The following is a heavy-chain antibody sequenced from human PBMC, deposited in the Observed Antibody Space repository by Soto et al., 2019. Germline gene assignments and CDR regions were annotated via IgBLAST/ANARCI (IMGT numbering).Heavy chain of an antibody. CDR3: ARHEGYYGSPAAGLFDY. CDR1: GYSFTSYW. CDR2: IYPGDSDT. D-gene: IGHD3-10*01. J-gene: IGHJ4*02. V-gene: IGHV5-51*01. Sequence: LGESLKISCKGSGYSFTSYWIGWVRQMPGKGLEWMGIIYPGDSDTRYSPSFQGQVTISADKSISTANLQWSSLKASDTAMYYCARHEGYYGSPAAGLFDYWGQGTLVTVSS.